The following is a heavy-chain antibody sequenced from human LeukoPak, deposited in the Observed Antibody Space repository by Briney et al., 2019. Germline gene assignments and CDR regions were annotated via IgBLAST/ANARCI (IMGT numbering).Heavy chain of an antibody. D-gene: IGHD2-2*01. CDR2: ISGSGSST. V-gene: IGHV3-23*01. Sequence: GESLRLSCAASGFTFSSYAMSWVRQAPGKGLEWVSAISGSGSSTYYAGSVKGRFTISRDNSRSTLYLQMNSLRAEDTAVYYCAKGYCSSTSCGYFDYWGQGTLVTVSS. J-gene: IGHJ4*02. CDR1: GFTFSSYA. CDR3: AKGYCSSTSCGYFDY.